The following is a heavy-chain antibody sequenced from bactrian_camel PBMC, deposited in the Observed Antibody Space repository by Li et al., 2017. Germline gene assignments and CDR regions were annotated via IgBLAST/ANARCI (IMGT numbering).Heavy chain of an antibody. CDR1: AYTPANVR. V-gene: IGHV3S1*01. CDR3: AASERSGICALAEWAFTY. J-gene: IGHJ4*01. D-gene: IGHD2*01. CDR2: IYTGGSSA. Sequence: VQLVESGGGSVQAGGSLRLSCAFDAYTPANVRMAWFRQAPGKEREAVARIYTGGSSAEYADSVKGRFTIFIDHVMGTLDLQMNSLEPEDTGTYYCAASERSGICALAEWAFTYWGQGTQVTVS.